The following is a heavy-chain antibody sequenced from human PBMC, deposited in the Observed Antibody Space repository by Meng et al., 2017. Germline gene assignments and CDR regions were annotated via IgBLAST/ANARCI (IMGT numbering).Heavy chain of an antibody. CDR3: ARDRGVSFYFDY. CDR1: GFTVSSNY. CDR2: IYSGGST. V-gene: IGHV3-66*02. Sequence: EGELVESGGGLVQPGGSLRLSLAASGFTVSSNYMSWVRQAPGKGLEWVSVIYSGGSTYYADSVKGRFTISRDKSKNTLYLQMNSLRAEDTAVYYCARDRGVSFYFDYWGQGTLVTVSS. J-gene: IGHJ4*02. D-gene: IGHD3-10*01.